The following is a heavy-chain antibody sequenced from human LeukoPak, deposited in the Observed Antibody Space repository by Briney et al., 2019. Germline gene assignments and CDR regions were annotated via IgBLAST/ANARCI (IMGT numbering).Heavy chain of an antibody. CDR1: GGSISSGSYY. D-gene: IGHD2-2*02. Sequence: PSETLSLTCTVSGGSISSGSYYWSWIRQPAGKGLEWIGRIYTSGSTNYNPSLKSRVTISVDTSKNQFSLKLSSVTAADTAVYYCARGYQLLYDWFDPWGQGTLVTVSS. CDR2: IYTSGST. V-gene: IGHV4-61*02. CDR3: ARGYQLLYDWFDP. J-gene: IGHJ5*02.